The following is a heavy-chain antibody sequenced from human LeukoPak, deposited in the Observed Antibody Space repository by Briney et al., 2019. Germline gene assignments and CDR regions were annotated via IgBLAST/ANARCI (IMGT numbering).Heavy chain of an antibody. CDR3: TTFYSRLTDY. V-gene: IGHV3-21*04. Sequence: GGSLRLSCAASGFTFSTYSMNWVRQPPGKGLEWVSSISSSGSFMYYADSVKGRFTISRDNAKNSLYLQMNSLRAEDAAVYYCTTFYSRLTDYWGQGTLVTVSS. J-gene: IGHJ4*02. D-gene: IGHD2/OR15-2a*01. CDR2: ISSSGSFM. CDR1: GFTFSTYS.